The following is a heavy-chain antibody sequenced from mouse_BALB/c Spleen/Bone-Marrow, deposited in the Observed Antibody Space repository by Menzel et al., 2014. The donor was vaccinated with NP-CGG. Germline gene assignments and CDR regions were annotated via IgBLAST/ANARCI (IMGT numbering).Heavy chain of an antibody. CDR2: ITPNSDHT. Sequence: VKLMESGAELARPGASVKMSCKASGYTFTSYTMHWVKQRPGQGLGWIGYITPNSDHTNYNQKFKDRATLTADKSSSTAYMQLSSLTSEDSAIYYCSRSTFAHVMDSWGQGTSVTVSS. V-gene: IGHV1-4*01. CDR1: GYTFTSYT. D-gene: IGHD4-1*02. J-gene: IGHJ4*01. CDR3: SRSTFAHVMDS.